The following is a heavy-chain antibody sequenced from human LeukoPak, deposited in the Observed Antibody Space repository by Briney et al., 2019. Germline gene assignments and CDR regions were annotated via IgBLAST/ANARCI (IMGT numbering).Heavy chain of an antibody. V-gene: IGHV4-30-2*01. D-gene: IGHD5-12*01. Sequence: SETLSLTCAVSGGSISSGGYSGSWIRQPPGKGLEWIGYIYHSGSTYYNPSLKSRVTISVDRSKNQFSLKLSSVTAADTAVYYCARGLSDYDADYWGQGTLVTVSS. CDR1: GGSISSGGYS. CDR2: IYHSGST. J-gene: IGHJ4*02. CDR3: ARGLSDYDADY.